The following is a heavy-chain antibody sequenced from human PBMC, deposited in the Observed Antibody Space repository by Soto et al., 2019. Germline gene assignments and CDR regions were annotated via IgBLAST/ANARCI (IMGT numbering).Heavy chain of an antibody. CDR3: ATYCSGGTCNSDDAFYI. CDR2: IYYSGST. CDR1: DGSITSSSSY. D-gene: IGHD2-15*01. Sequence: PSETLSLTCTVSDGSITSSSSYWGWIRHPPGKGLEWIGNIYYSGSTYYNPSLKSRVTMSVDTSKNQFSLKLSSVTAADTAIYYCATYCSGGTCNSDDAFYIWGQGTVVTVSS. V-gene: IGHV4-39*01. J-gene: IGHJ3*02.